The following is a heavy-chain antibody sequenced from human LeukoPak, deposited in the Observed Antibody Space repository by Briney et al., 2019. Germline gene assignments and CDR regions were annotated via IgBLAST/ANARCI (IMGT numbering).Heavy chain of an antibody. CDR1: GFTFSNYG. Sequence: GGSLRLSCAASGFTFSNYGMIWVRQAPGKGLEGVSAISGSGGSTYYADSVKGRFTISRDNSKNTLYLQMNSLRAEDTAVYYCAKGVRNYSAIWGQGTLVTASS. CDR2: ISGSGGST. D-gene: IGHD2-2*01. V-gene: IGHV3-23*01. CDR3: AKGVRNYSAI. J-gene: IGHJ4*02.